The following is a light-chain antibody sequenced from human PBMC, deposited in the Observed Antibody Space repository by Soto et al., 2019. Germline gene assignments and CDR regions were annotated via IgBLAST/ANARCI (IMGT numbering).Light chain of an antibody. CDR1: QGISSY. V-gene: IGKV1-8*01. Sequence: IRMTHKQWSLAASTGGXVTITCRASQGISSYLAWYQQKPGKAPKLLIYAASTLQSGVPSRFSGSGSGTDFTLTISCLQSEDFATYYCQLYYSYPRTFGGGTKVDIK. CDR2: AAS. J-gene: IGKJ4*01. CDR3: QLYYSYPRT.